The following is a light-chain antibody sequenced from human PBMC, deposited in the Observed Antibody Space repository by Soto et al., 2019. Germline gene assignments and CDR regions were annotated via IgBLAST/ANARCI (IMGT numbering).Light chain of an antibody. V-gene: IGLV1-51*01. J-gene: IGLJ1*01. Sequence: QSVLTQPPSVSAAPGQKVTISCSGSSSNIGGNSVSWYQQLPGTAPKLLIYDDNKRPSGIPDRFSGSKSGTSATLTISGLQAEDEADYYCCSYAGSSTPYVFGTGTKATVL. CDR3: CSYAGSSTPYV. CDR1: SSNIGGNS. CDR2: DDN.